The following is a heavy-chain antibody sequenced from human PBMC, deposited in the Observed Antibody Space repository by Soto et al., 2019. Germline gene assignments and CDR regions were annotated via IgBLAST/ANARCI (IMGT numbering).Heavy chain of an antibody. V-gene: IGHV1-18*01. Sequence: QVQLVQSGAEVKKPGASVKVSCKASGYTFTSYGISWVRQAPGQGLEWMGWISAYNGNTNYAQKRQGRVTMTTDTATSTADMELRSLRSDDTAGYYCARTSYGDYAIRTFDYWGQGTLVTVSS. CDR3: ARTSYGDYAIRTFDY. CDR2: ISAYNGNT. D-gene: IGHD4-17*01. CDR1: GYTFTSYG. J-gene: IGHJ4*02.